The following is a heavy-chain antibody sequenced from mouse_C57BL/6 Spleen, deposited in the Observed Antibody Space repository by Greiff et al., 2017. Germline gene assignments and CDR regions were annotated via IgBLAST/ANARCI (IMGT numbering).Heavy chain of an antibody. CDR2: LSNSAYSI. V-gene: IGHV5-15*01. D-gene: IGHD2-1*01. CDR1: GFTFSDYG. Sequence: EVHLVESGGGLVQPGGSLKLSCAASGFTFSDYGMAWVRQAPRKGPEWVAFLSNSAYSIYYAATVTGRFPITRENAKNTLYLEMSSLRSEDTAMYYCARLYYGNYFAYWGQGTTLTVSS. J-gene: IGHJ2*01. CDR3: ARLYYGNYFAY.